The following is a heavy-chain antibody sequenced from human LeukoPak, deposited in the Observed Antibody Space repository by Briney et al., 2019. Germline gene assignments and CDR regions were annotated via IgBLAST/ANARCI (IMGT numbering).Heavy chain of an antibody. Sequence: SETLSLTCTVSGGSISSGRYYWSWIRQPAGKRLEWIGRISTSGSTNSNPSLKSRVTMSLDTSKNQFSLNLSSVTATDTAVYYCARSSSGYLLFDYWGQGTLVTVSS. J-gene: IGHJ4*02. V-gene: IGHV4-61*02. D-gene: IGHD3-22*01. CDR3: ARSSSGYLLFDY. CDR2: ISTSGST. CDR1: GGSISSGRYY.